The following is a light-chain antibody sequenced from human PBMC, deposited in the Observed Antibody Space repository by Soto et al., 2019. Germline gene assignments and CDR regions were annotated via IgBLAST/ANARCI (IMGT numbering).Light chain of an antibody. Sequence: EIVMTQSPATLSVSPGERATLSCRASQSVSSNLAWYQQKPGQAPRLLIQGASTRATGIPARFSGSGSGTEFTLTISSLQSADFAVYYCQQYNDWPPFTFGPGTKVDIK. CDR3: QQYNDWPPFT. J-gene: IGKJ3*01. V-gene: IGKV3-15*01. CDR2: GAS. CDR1: QSVSSN.